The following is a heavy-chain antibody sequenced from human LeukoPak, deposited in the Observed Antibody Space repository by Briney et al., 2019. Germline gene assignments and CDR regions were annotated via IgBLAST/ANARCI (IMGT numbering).Heavy chain of an antibody. CDR3: ARYSSSWLNNWFDP. J-gene: IGHJ5*02. CDR1: GGSISSYY. D-gene: IGHD6-13*01. CDR2: IYYSGST. Sequence: PSETLSLTCTVSGGSISSYYWSWIRQPPGKGLEWSGYIYYSGSTNYNPSLKSRVTISVDTSKNQFSLKLSSVTAADTAVYYCARYSSSWLNNWFDPWGQGTLVTVSS. V-gene: IGHV4-59*01.